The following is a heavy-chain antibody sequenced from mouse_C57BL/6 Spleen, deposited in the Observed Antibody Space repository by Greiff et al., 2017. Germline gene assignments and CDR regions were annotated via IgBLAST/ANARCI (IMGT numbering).Heavy chain of an antibody. V-gene: IGHV14-4*01. J-gene: IGHJ4*01. CDR3: TTRSNYRMDY. D-gene: IGHD2-5*01. CDR2: IDPENGDT. CDR1: GFNIKDDY. Sequence: VQLQQSGAELVRPGASVKLSCTASGFNIKDDYMHWVKQRPEQGLEWIGWIDPENGDTEYASKFQGKATITADTSSNTAYLQLSSLTSEDTAVYYCTTRSNYRMDYWGQGTSVTVSS.